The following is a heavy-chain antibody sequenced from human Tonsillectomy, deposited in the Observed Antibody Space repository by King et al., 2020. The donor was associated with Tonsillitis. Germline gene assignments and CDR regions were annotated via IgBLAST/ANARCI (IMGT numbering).Heavy chain of an antibody. V-gene: IGHV4-39*01. CDR3: AGRVGYSYGAFDY. CDR1: GGSISSSSYY. D-gene: IGHD5-18*01. Sequence: QMQLQESGPGLVKPSETLSLTCTVSGGSISSSSYYWGWIRQPPGKGLEWIGNIYYSGSSYYNPSLKSRVTLSVDTSKNQFSLKLSSVTAAATAVYYCAGRVGYSYGAFDYWGQGTLVTVSS. CDR2: IYYSGSS. J-gene: IGHJ4*02.